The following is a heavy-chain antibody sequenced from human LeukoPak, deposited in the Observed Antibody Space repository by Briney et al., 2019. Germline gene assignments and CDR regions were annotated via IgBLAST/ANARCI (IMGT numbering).Heavy chain of an antibody. CDR2: IKGDGSEK. V-gene: IGHV3-7*01. CDR3: ARDFRFLEDY. CDR1: GLTSTGYS. D-gene: IGHD3-3*01. Sequence: GGSLRLSCVVSGLTSTGYSMTWVRQAPGKGLEWVGNIKGDGSEKYYVDSVKGRFTISRDNAKNSLYLQMNSLRAEDTAVYYCARDFRFLEDYWGQGTLVTVSS. J-gene: IGHJ4*02.